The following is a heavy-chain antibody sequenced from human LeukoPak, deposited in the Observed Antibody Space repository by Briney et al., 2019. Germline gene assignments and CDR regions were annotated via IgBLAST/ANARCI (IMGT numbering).Heavy chain of an antibody. CDR1: GYTITSYG. CDR2: ISAYNGNT. D-gene: IGHD6-19*01. Sequence: ASVKVSCKASGYTITSYGISWVRQAPGQGLEWMGWISAYNGNTNYAQKLQGRVTMTTDTSTSTAYMELRSLRSDDTAVYYCARDGGYSSGWTNDPPFDYWGQGTLVTVSS. CDR3: ARDGGYSSGWTNDPPFDY. V-gene: IGHV1-18*04. J-gene: IGHJ4*02.